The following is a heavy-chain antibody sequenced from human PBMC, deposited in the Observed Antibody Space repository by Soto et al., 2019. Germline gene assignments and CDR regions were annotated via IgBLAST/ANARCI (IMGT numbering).Heavy chain of an antibody. CDR3: AKDTAYAMDV. D-gene: IGHD2-15*01. V-gene: IGHV3-74*01. J-gene: IGHJ6*02. Sequence: EVQLVESGGGLVQPGGSLRLSCAASGFDFSNSWIHWVRQGPGKGLVWVSHINSDGSGTTYADSVKGRFTISRDNAKNTVYLQMNSLRAEDTAVYYYAKDTAYAMDVWGQGTTVTVSS. CDR1: GFDFSNSW. CDR2: INSDGSGT.